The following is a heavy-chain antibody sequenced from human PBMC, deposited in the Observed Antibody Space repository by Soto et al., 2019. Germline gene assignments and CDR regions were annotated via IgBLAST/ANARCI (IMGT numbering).Heavy chain of an antibody. V-gene: IGHV1-69*08. Sequence: QVQLVQSGAEVKKPGSSVKVSCKASGGTFSSYTISGVRQAPGQGLEGMGRSILILGIASYAQRFQGSVTIPADKSTSTAYMELSSLRSEDTAVYYCARDPLYCSGGSCYSRYWYFDLWGRGTLVTVSS. CDR3: ARDPLYCSGGSCYSRYWYFDL. D-gene: IGHD2-15*01. CDR1: GGTFSSYT. CDR2: SILILGIA. J-gene: IGHJ2*01.